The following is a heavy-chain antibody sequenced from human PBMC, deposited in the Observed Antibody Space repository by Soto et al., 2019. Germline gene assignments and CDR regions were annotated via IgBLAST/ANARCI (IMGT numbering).Heavy chain of an antibody. CDR3: ARERVVVAATRHHYCDY. D-gene: IGHD2-15*01. J-gene: IGHJ4*02. CDR2: IYYSGRT. V-gene: IGHV4-31*03. CDR1: GGSISSGGYY. Sequence: SETLSLTCTVSGGSISSGGYYWSWIRQHPGKGLEWIGYIYYSGRTYYNPSLKSRVTISVDTSKNQFSLKLSSVTAADTAVYYCARERVVVAATRHHYCDYWGQGTLVTV.